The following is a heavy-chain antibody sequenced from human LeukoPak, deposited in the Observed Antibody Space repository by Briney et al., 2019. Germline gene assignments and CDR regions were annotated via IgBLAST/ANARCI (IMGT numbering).Heavy chain of an antibody. V-gene: IGHV3-15*01. CDR3: TTGLLWFRELGY. CDR2: IKSKTDGETT. CDR1: GFTFSNAW. J-gene: IGHJ4*02. D-gene: IGHD3-10*01. Sequence: GGSLRLSCAASGFTFSNAWMSWVRQAPGKGLERVGRIKSKTDGETTDYAAPVKGRFTVSRDDSKNMLYLQMDSLKTEDTAIYYCTTGLLWFRELGYWGQGTLVTVSS.